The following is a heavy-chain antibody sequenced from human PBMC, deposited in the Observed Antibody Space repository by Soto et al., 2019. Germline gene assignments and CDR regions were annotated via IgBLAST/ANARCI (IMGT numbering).Heavy chain of an antibody. V-gene: IGHV3-30*18. D-gene: IGHD3-3*01. CDR1: GFIFSSYG. Sequence: QVQLVESGGGVVQPGRSLRLSCAASGFIFSSYGMHWVRQAPGKGLEWVAVISYDGSNKYYADSVKGRFTISRDNSKNTLYLQMNSLRPEDTAVYYCAKEVWSGPMDVWGQGTTVTVSS. CDR3: AKEVWSGPMDV. CDR2: ISYDGSNK. J-gene: IGHJ6*02.